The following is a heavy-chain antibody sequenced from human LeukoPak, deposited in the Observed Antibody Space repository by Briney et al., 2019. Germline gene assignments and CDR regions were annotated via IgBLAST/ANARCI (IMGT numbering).Heavy chain of an antibody. D-gene: IGHD5-24*01. CDR2: IYSGGNT. Sequence: PGGSPRLSCAVSGFTVSDNHMTWVRQAPGKGLEWVSTIYSGGNTFYADSVKGRFTISRDNSKSTLYFQMNSLRAEDTAVYYCATGRDAYKSGCWGQGTLVTVSS. J-gene: IGHJ4*02. CDR3: ATGRDAYKSGC. CDR1: GFTVSDNH. V-gene: IGHV3-66*01.